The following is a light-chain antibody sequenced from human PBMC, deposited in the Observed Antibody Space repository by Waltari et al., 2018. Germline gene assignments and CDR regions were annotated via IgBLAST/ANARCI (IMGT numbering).Light chain of an antibody. CDR3: AAWDDSLSGVL. Sequence: ISCSGSSSNIGSNYVYWYQQLPGPAPKLLIYRNNQRPSGVPDRFSGSKSGTSASRAISGLRSEDEADYYCAAWDDSLSGVLFGGGTKLTV. V-gene: IGLV1-47*01. CDR2: RNN. J-gene: IGLJ2*01. CDR1: SSNIGSNY.